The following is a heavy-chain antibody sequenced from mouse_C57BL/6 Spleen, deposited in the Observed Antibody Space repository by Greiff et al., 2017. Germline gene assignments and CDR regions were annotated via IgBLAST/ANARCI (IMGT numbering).Heavy chain of an antibody. CDR2: INYDGSST. J-gene: IGHJ2*01. Sequence: EVKLMESEGGLVQPGSSMKLSCTASGFTFSDYYMAWVRQVPEKGLEWVANINYDGSSTYYLDSLKSRFIISRDNAKNILYLRMSSLKSEDTATYYCARVGVANFDYWGQGTTLTVSS. CDR3: ARVGVANFDY. D-gene: IGHD1-1*01. CDR1: GFTFSDYY. V-gene: IGHV5-16*01.